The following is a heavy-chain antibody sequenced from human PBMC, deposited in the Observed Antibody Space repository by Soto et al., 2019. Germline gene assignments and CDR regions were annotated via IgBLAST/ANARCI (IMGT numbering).Heavy chain of an antibody. V-gene: IGHV3-30*18. J-gene: IGHJ5*02. CDR1: GFTFSSYG. CDR3: AKDHYDSSGYYANWFDP. D-gene: IGHD3-22*01. CDR2: ISYDGSNK. Sequence: GGSLRLSCAASGFTFSSYGMHWVRQAPGKGLEWVAVISYDGSNKYYADSVKGRFTISRDNSKNTLYLQMNSLRAEDTAVYYCAKDHYDSSGYYANWFDPWGQGTLVTVSS.